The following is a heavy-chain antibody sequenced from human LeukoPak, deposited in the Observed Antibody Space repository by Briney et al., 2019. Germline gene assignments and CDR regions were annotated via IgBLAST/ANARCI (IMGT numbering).Heavy chain of an antibody. J-gene: IGHJ5*02. CDR2: INAGNGNT. CDR3: ARRRLLTAPSWFDP. CDR1: GYTFTSYA. V-gene: IGHV1-3*03. Sequence: ASVKVSCKASGYTFTSYAMHWVRQAPGQRLEWMGWINAGNGNTKYSQEFQGRVTITRNTSISTAYMELSSLRSEDTAVYYCARRRLLTAPSWFDPWGQGTLVTVSS. D-gene: IGHD6-25*01.